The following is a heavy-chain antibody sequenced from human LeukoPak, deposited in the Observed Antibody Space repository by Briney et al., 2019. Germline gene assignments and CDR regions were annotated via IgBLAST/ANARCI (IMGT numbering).Heavy chain of an antibody. CDR2: FDPEDGET. D-gene: IGHD3-10*01. CDR1: GYTLTELS. V-gene: IGHV1-24*01. J-gene: IGHJ6*04. Sequence: GASVKVSCKVSGYTLTELSMHWVRQAPGKGLEWMGGFDPEDGETIYAQKFQGRVTMTEDTSTDTAYKELSSLRSEDTAVYYCAGGSGSYRYYYYGMDVWGKGTTVTVSS. CDR3: AGGSGSYRYYYYGMDV.